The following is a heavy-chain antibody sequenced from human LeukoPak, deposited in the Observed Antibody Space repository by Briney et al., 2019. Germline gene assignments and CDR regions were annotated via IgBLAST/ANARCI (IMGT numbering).Heavy chain of an antibody. J-gene: IGHJ4*02. V-gene: IGHV1-46*01. D-gene: IGHD3-10*01. CDR1: GYTFTSYY. CDR2: INPSGGST. CDR3: ARGGGMVRGVIITSPLDY. Sequence: ASVKVSCKASGYTFTSYYMHWVRQAPGQGLEWMGIINPSGGSTSYAQKFQGRVTMTRDTSTSTVYMELSSLRSEDTAVYYCARGGGMVRGVIITSPLDYWGQGTLVTVSS.